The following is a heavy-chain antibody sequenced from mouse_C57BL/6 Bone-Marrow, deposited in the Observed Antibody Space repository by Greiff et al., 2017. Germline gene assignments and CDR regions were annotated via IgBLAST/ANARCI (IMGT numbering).Heavy chain of an antibody. CDR2: ISIGGSYT. CDR3: ARQGYRSYFDY. Sequence: EVKLMESGGDLVKPGGSLKLSCAASGFTFSSYGMSWVRQTPDKRLEWVATISIGGSYTYYPDSVKGRFTISRDNAKNTLYLQMSSLKSEDTAMYYCARQGYRSYFDYWGQGTSVTVSS. J-gene: IGHJ4*01. D-gene: IGHD2-12*01. V-gene: IGHV5-6*01. CDR1: GFTFSSYG.